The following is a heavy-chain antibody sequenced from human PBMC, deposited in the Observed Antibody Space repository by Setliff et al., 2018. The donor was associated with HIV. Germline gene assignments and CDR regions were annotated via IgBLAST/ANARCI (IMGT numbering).Heavy chain of an antibody. CDR2: INSATGGT. CDR3: ARDYIHVLDI. J-gene: IGHJ3*02. CDR1: GYTFTDNY. Sequence: ASVKVSCKASGYTFTDNYIHWVRQAPGQGLEWMAWINSATGGTNYAQNFQGRVTVTRDKAINTVYLEVNGLKSDDTAVYYCARDYIHVLDIWGQGTMVTVSS. V-gene: IGHV1-2*02.